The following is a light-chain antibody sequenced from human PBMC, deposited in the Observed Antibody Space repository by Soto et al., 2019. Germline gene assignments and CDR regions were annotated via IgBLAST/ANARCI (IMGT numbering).Light chain of an antibody. CDR3: CSYAGSSTFLV. J-gene: IGLJ2*01. V-gene: IGLV2-23*01. Sequence: QSVLTQPTSVSGSPGQSITISCTGTSSDVGSYNLVSWYQQHPGKAPKLMIYEGSKRPSGVSNRFSGPKSGNTASLTISGLQAEDEADYYCCSYAGSSTFLVFGGGTKVTVL. CDR1: SSDVGSYNL. CDR2: EGS.